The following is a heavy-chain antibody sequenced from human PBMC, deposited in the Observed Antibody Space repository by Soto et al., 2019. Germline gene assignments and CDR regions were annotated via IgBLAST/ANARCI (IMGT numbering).Heavy chain of an antibody. J-gene: IGHJ4*02. D-gene: IGHD3-22*01. CDR2: TSYDSTNT. Sequence: QVQLMESGGGVVQPGTTLRLSCSASEFTFNTYAMHWVRQAPGRGLDWVAVTSYDSTNTKYADSVKGRFTISRDNSKNTLFLQMVSLTPEDTAVYYCARDYDISGSSSGGFDSWGRRTLVIVSS. CDR1: EFTFNTYA. V-gene: IGHV3-30-3*01. CDR3: ARDYDISGSSSGGFDS.